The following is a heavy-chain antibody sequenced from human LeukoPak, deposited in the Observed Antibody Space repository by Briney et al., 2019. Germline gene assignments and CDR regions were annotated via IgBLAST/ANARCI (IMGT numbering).Heavy chain of an antibody. CDR2: IYYSGST. Sequence: ASETLSLTCTVSGGSISSGDYYWSWIRQPPGKGLEWIGYIYYSGSTYYNPSLKSRVTISVDTSKNQFSLKLSSVTAADTAVYYCARDLVGANWFDPWGQGTLVTVSS. CDR1: GGSISSGDYY. D-gene: IGHD3-10*01. V-gene: IGHV4-30-4*01. CDR3: ARDLVGANWFDP. J-gene: IGHJ5*02.